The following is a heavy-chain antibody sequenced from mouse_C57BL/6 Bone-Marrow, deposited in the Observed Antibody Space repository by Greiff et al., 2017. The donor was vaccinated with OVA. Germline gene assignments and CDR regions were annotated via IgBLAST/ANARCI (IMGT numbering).Heavy chain of an antibody. J-gene: IGHJ2*01. CDR1: GYTFTSYW. CDR3: ASGTTGVPFDY. D-gene: IGHD4-1*01. V-gene: IGHV1-69*01. Sequence: QVQLQQPGAELVMPGASVKLSCKASGYTFTSYWMHWVKQRPGQGLEWIGEIDPSDSYTNYNQKFKGKSTLTVDKSSSTAYMPLSSLTSEDSAVYYCASGTTGVPFDYWGQGTTLTVSS. CDR2: IDPSDSYT.